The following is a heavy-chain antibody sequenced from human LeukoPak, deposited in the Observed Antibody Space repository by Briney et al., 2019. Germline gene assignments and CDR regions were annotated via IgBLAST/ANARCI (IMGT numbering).Heavy chain of an antibody. CDR1: GFTLNSHW. CDR3: AKDTSAMQVRWFDP. J-gene: IGHJ5*02. CDR2: ISGSGGST. D-gene: IGHD2-2*01. Sequence: PGGSLRLSCEASGFTLNSHWMHWVRQVPGKGLEWVSAISGSGGSTYYADSVKGRFTISRDNSKNTLYLQMNSLRAEDTAVYYCAKDTSAMQVRWFDPWGQGTLVTVSS. V-gene: IGHV3-23*01.